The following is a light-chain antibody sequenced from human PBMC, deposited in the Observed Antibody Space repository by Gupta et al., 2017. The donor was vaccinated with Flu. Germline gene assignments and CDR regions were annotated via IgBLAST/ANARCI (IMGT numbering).Light chain of an antibody. CDR2: EVT. CDR1: SSDVGGYNY. CDR3: ASYTTTSTWL. J-gene: IGLJ3*02. Sequence: QSTLTQPASVSGSPGQSITIFCTGTSSDVGGYNYVSWYQQHPGKAPKLMIYEVTDRPSGISNRFSGSMSGNTASLTISGLQAEDEANYFCASYTTTSTWLFGGGTKLTVL. V-gene: IGLV2-14*01.